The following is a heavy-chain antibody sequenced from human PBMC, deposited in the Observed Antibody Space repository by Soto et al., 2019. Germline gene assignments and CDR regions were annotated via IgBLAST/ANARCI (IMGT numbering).Heavy chain of an antibody. J-gene: IGHJ4*02. CDR1: GFPFSNYG. D-gene: IGHD3-10*01. Sequence: GGSLRLSCVGSGFPFSNYGMHWVRQAPGKGLEWVAFISYDGNREYHADSVKGRFAISRDNSKNTLYLQMNSLRVEDTSMYYCAKDLGFGSGSYYNFHYWGQGTLVTVSS. CDR2: ISYDGNRE. CDR3: AKDLGFGSGSYYNFHY. V-gene: IGHV3-30*18.